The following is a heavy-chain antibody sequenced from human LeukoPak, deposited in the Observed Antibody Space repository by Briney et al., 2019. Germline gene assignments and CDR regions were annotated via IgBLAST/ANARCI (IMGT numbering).Heavy chain of an antibody. Sequence: PRGSPRLFCGDSGLSIVAYDMSAGLRELGERREGGTGINWNGGCTGYANPVKARFTNSRKNAKNSLYLKMNSLRAEDKALYYCATDHYPGIAAEGWKFWSGYYTVYYFDYWGQGTLVTVSS. V-gene: IGHV3-20*04. CDR1: GLSIVAYD. CDR2: INWNGGCT. D-gene: IGHD3-3*01. J-gene: IGHJ4*02. CDR3: ATDHYPGIAAEGWKFWSGYYTVYYFDY.